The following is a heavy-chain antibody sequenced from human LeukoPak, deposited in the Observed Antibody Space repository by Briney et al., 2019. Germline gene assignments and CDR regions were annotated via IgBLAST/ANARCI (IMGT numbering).Heavy chain of an antibody. CDR3: ARDGSSGDFDY. D-gene: IGHD6-6*01. CDR1: GYTFISYG. V-gene: IGHV1-18*01. J-gene: IGHJ4*02. CDR2: ISGYTGNT. Sequence: VSVQVSCKASGYTFISYGISWVRPAPGQGLGWMGWISGYTGNTNYAQKFQGRVTMTTETSTSTAYMELTSLRSDDTAAYYCARDGSSGDFDYWGTGALFTVSS.